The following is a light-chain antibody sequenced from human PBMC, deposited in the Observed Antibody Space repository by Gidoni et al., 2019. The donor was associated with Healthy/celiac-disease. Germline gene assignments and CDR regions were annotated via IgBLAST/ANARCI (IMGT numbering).Light chain of an antibody. V-gene: IGKV1-39*01. CDR3: QQSYNTRWT. CDR1: QSISSY. CDR2: AAS. J-gene: IGKJ1*01. Sequence: DIQMTQSPSSLSASVGDRVTITCRASQSISSYLNWYQQKPGKAPKLLIYAASSLQSGVPSRFSGSGSGTDFTLTISSLQPEDFATYYCQQSYNTRWTFXQXTKVEIK.